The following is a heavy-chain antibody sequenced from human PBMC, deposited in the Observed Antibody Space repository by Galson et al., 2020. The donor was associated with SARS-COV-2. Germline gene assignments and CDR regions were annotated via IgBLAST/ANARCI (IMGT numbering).Heavy chain of an antibody. Sequence: GGSLRLSCAPSEFTFDDYAIQWVRQGPGKGLKWVPLINWNGNTTYYAESVKGRFIISRDNSKNSLSLQMNSLRTEDTALYFCAKSITIFGVGTTGYYYGRDVWCRGTAVIVSS. D-gene: IGHD3-3*01. V-gene: IGHV3-43D*03. CDR2: INWNGNTT. CDR1: EFTFDDYA. J-gene: IGHJ6*02. CDR3: AKSITIFGVGTTGYYYGRDV.